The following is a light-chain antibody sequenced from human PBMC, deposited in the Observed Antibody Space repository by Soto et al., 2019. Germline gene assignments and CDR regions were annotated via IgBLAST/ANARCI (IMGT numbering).Light chain of an antibody. CDR2: KSS. V-gene: IGKV1-5*03. CDR3: QQYGA. CDR1: ASISSW. Sequence: DIQMTQSPSPLSASVGDRVTITCRASASISSWLAWYQQQPGKAPKLLIYKSSILENGVPSRFSGGGSGTEFTLTISSLQPEDFATYYCQQYGAFGQGTKVDIK. J-gene: IGKJ1*01.